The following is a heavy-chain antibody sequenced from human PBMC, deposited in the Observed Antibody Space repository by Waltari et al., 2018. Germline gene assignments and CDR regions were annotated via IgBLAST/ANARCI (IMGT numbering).Heavy chain of an antibody. D-gene: IGHD2-21*02. CDR2: IYSGGST. J-gene: IGHJ6*02. Sequence: LEWVSVIYSGGSTYYADSVKGRFTISRDNSKNTLYLQMNSLRAEDTAVYYCARGPWTAPREDYGMDVWGQGTTVTVSS. CDR3: ARGPWTAPREDYGMDV. V-gene: IGHV3-53*01.